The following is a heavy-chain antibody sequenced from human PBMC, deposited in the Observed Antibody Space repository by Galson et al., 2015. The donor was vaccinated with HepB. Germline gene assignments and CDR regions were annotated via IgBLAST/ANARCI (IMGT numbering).Heavy chain of an antibody. D-gene: IGHD1-1*01. Sequence: SLRLSCAASGFTFTNYAMNWVRQAPGKGLQWVSSIGNSGGSTYYAASVKGRFTISRDNSKNTLYLQMNDLRAEDTAVYYCAGFHWNDYWGQGTLVTVSS. CDR3: AGFHWNDY. V-gene: IGHV3-23*01. CDR1: GFTFTNYA. CDR2: IGNSGGST. J-gene: IGHJ4*02.